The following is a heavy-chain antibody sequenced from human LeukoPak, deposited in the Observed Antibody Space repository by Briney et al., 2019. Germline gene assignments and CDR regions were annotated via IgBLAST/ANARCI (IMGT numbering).Heavy chain of an antibody. CDR3: AKAFGGSGTTFDY. Sequence: GGSLRLSCAASGFTFSSYAMNWVRQAPGKGLEWVSHISGSGGRTYYAGSVKGRFTISTENSKNTLYLQINSPRAEYTAVYYCAKAFGGSGTTFDYWGQGTLVTVSS. D-gene: IGHD3-10*01. V-gene: IGHV3-23*01. CDR1: GFTFSSYA. J-gene: IGHJ4*02. CDR2: ISGSGGRT.